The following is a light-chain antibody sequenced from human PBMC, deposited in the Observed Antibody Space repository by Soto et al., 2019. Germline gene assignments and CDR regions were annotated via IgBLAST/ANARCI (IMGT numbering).Light chain of an antibody. J-gene: IGKJ4*01. CDR2: AAS. Sequence: DIQMTQSPSSVSAFVGDTVTITCRASQGISSWLAWYQQKPGRAPKLLITAASILQSGVPSSFSGSGSGTDFSLTISSLRPEDFGIYYFQQTDSVPPTFGGGTKVAIK. V-gene: IGKV1-12*01. CDR3: QQTDSVPPT. CDR1: QGISSW.